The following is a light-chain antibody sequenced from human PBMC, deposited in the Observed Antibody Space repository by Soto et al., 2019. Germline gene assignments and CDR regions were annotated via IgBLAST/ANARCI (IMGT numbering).Light chain of an antibody. V-gene: IGKV3-20*01. CDR2: GAS. CDR1: QSITSSF. Sequence: EIVLTQSPGTLSLSPVDTASLSCVASQSITSSFLAWYQQKPGQAPRLLIYGASSRATGIPDRFSGTGSETDFTLTINRLEPEDFAVYYCQQYENSPITFGQGTRLEIK. J-gene: IGKJ5*01. CDR3: QQYENSPIT.